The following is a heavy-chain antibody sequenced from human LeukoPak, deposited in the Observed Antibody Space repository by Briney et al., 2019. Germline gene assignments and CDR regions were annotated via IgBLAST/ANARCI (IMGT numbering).Heavy chain of an antibody. CDR1: GGSFSNYY. J-gene: IGHJ4*02. CDR2: INHSGST. CDR3: ARAARITMVRGVISYYFDY. Sequence: SETLSLTCGVSGGSFSNYYWSWIRQPPGKGLEWIGEINHSGSTNYNPSLKSRVTISVDTSKNQFSLKLTSVTAADTAVYYCARAARITMVRGVISYYFDYWGQGTLVTVSS. V-gene: IGHV4-34*01. D-gene: IGHD3-10*01.